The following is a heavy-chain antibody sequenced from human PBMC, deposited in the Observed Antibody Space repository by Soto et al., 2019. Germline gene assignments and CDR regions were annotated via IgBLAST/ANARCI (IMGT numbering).Heavy chain of an antibody. CDR1: GGSVSSGSYY. Sequence: SETLSLTCTVSGGSVSSGSYYWSWIRQPPGKGLEWIGYIYYSGSTNYNPSLKSRVTISVDTSKNQFSLKLSSVTAADTAVYYCARDQGSSSWAPFDYWGQGTLVTVSS. CDR2: IYYSGST. V-gene: IGHV4-61*01. D-gene: IGHD6-13*01. CDR3: ARDQGSSSWAPFDY. J-gene: IGHJ4*02.